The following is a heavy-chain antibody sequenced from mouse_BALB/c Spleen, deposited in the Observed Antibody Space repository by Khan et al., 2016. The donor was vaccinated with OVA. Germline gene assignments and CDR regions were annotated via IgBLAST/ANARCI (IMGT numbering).Heavy chain of an antibody. CDR2: IRSAGKT. V-gene: IGHV2-2*01. CDR3: ARNSYMYDFTY. Sequence: QVQLQQSGPGLVRPSQTLSITCTVSGFSLTTYGVHWVRQSPGKGLEWLGVIRSAGKTDYNAAFISRLSITKDNSKSQVFFNMNSLQADDTAMYYCARNSYMYDFTYWGQGTLVTVSA. D-gene: IGHD2-14*01. CDR1: GFSLTTYG. J-gene: IGHJ3*01.